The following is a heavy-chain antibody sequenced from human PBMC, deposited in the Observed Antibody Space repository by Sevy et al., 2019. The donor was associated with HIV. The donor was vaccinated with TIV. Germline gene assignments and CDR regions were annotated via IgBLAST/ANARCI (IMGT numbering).Heavy chain of an antibody. CDR1: GFSFSINW. V-gene: IGHV3-7*01. D-gene: IGHD5-18*01. CDR3: VREGLGGYSYSLDY. J-gene: IGHJ4*01. Sequence: GGSLRLSCEASGFSFSINWMSWVRQAPGKGLEWVATMKQDGSEEAYVDSVKGRFTISRDNAKNSLFLQMNSLSAEDTAVYYCVREGLGGYSYSLDYWGHGTLVTVSS. CDR2: MKQDGSEE.